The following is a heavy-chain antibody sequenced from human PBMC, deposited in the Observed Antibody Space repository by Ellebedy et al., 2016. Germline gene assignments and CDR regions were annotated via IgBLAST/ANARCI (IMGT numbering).Heavy chain of an antibody. Sequence: SETLSLXXTVSGGSISSGGYYWSWIRQHPGKGLEWIGYIYYSGSTYYNPSLKSRVTISVDTSKNQFSLKLSSVTAADTAVYYCALALLGGGSCLDPWGQGTLVTVSS. D-gene: IGHD2-15*01. CDR1: GGSISSGGYY. CDR2: IYYSGST. J-gene: IGHJ5*02. CDR3: ALALLGGGSCLDP. V-gene: IGHV4-31*03.